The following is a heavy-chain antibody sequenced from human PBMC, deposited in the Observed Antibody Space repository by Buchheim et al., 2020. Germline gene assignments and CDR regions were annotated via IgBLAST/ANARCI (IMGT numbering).Heavy chain of an antibody. V-gene: IGHV3-30*18. CDR1: GFTFSNYA. J-gene: IGHJ4*02. D-gene: IGHD3-10*01. CDR3: AKEDYDGSGSYLGY. CDR2: ISHDGSNK. Sequence: QLLESGGGLVQPGGSLRLSCAASGFTFSNYALTWVRQAPGKGLEWVAVISHDGSNKYYADSVKGRFTIPRDNSKNKLFLQMNSLGAEDTAVYYCAKEDYDGSGSYLGYWGQGTL.